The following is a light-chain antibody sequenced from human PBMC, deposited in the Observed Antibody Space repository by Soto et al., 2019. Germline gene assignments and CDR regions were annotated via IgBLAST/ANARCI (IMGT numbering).Light chain of an antibody. J-gene: IGKJ2*01. CDR3: QQYGTFPFS. CDR1: QGVSSSY. Sequence: EIVLTLSPGTLSLSPGESATHSCTANQGVSSSYLAWYQQKPFLAPRLLIYHPPDRASGVPDRFSSSGPWTDFALTITRREPVDVALFYCQQYGTFPFSFAQGTKLEI. V-gene: IGKV3-20*01. CDR2: HPP.